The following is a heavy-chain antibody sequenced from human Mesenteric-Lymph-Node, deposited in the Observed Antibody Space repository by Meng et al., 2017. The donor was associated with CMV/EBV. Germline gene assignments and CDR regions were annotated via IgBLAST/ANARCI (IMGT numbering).Heavy chain of an antibody. Sequence: GGSLKISCAASGFTFSSYNMNWVRQAPGKGLEWVSYISSSGNTIYYADSVKGRFTISRDNAKNSLYLQMNILRAEDTAVYYCARALILFCMDVWGQGTTVTVSS. J-gene: IGHJ6*02. D-gene: IGHD2-15*01. CDR2: ISSSGNTI. V-gene: IGHV3-48*04. CDR1: GFTFSSYN. CDR3: ARALILFCMDV.